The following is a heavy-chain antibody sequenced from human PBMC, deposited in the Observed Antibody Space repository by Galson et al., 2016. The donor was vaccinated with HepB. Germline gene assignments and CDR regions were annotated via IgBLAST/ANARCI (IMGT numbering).Heavy chain of an antibody. V-gene: IGHV3-23*01. D-gene: IGHD1-1*01. CDR1: GFTFRNYG. CDR3: VQGRTAPAV. CDR2: ICLSGDST. J-gene: IGHJ6*04. Sequence: SLRLSCAASGFTFRNYGMPWVRQAPGKGLEAVAGICLSGDSTDYADSVQGRFTISRDNAKNTLCLKMNSLTADDTAVYYCVQGRTAPAVWGKGTSVTVTS.